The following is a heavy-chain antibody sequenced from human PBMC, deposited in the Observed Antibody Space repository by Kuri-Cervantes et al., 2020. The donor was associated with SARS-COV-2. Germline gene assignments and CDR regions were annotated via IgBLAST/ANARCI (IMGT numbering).Heavy chain of an antibody. CDR2: IKYDGSEK. CDR1: GFTFSNSW. Sequence: LSLTCAASGFTFSNSWMSWVRQAPGKGLEWAANIKYDGSEKYYVDSVKGRFIISRDNAKNSVYLQMNSLRDADTAVYYCTRGGYTSALSRQNWFDPWGQGTLVTVSS. V-gene: IGHV3-7*03. CDR3: TRGGYTSALSRQNWFDP. J-gene: IGHJ5*02. D-gene: IGHD6-19*01.